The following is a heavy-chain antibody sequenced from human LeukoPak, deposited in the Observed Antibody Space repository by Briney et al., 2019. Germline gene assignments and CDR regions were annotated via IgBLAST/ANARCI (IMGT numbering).Heavy chain of an antibody. CDR1: GGSFSGYY. D-gene: IGHD3-3*01. CDR3: ARSPRITIFGVVRSYYYGMDV. V-gene: IGHV4-34*01. Sequence: SETLSLTCTVYGGSFSGYYWSWIRQPPGKGLEWIGEINHSGSTNYNPSFKSRVTISVDTSKNQFSLKLSSVTAADTAVYYCARSPRITIFGVVRSYYYGMDVWGQGTTVTVSS. J-gene: IGHJ6*02. CDR2: INHSGST.